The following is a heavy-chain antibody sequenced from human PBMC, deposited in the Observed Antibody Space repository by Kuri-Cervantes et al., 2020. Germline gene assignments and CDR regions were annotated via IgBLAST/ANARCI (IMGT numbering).Heavy chain of an antibody. D-gene: IGHD6-6*01. J-gene: IGHJ4*02. V-gene: IGHV1-8*01. CDR2: MKPTSASS. CDR3: ARSRVAARPYDY. CDR1: GYTFTSYD. Sequence: ASVKVSCKASGYTFTSYDIIWVRQATGQGLEWMGWMKPTSASSGYAQKFQGRVTMTTDTSTSTAYMELRSLRSDDTAVYYCARSRVAARPYDYWGQGTLVTVSS.